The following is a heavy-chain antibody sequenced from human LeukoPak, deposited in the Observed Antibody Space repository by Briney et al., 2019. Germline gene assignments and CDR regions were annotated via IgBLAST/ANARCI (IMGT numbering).Heavy chain of an antibody. CDR1: WCLLNSYR. CDR3: ARHDRLSSGYHYFDY. CDR2: ISPGDYST. J-gene: IGHJ4*02. D-gene: IGHD5-18*01. Sequence: GGAPEIFRDGSWCLLNSYRLGLVRQVPGEGPEVVGIISPGDYSTKYSPSFQGQVTVSTDKSISTAYLQWSSLKASDTAVYYFARHDRLSSGYHYFDYWGQGTLVTGSS. V-gene: IGHV5-51*01.